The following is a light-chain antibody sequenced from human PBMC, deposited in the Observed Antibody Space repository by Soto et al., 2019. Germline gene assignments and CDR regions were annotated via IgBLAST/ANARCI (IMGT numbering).Light chain of an antibody. V-gene: IGLV1-40*01. Sequence: QSVLTQPPSVSGAPGQRVTISCTGSSSNSGAGYDVHWYQQLPGTAPKLLIHGNSNRPSGVPDRFSGSKSGTSASLAITGLQAEDEADYYCQSYDSSLSGVVFGGGTKLTVL. J-gene: IGLJ2*01. CDR3: QSYDSSLSGVV. CDR1: SSNSGAGYD. CDR2: GNS.